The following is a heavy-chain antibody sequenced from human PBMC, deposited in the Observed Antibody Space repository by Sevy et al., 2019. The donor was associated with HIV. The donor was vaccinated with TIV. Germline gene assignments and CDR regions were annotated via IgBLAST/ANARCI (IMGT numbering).Heavy chain of an antibody. D-gene: IGHD3-10*01. CDR3: AKAYGSGSQWWFDY. Sequence: GGSLRLSCAASGFTFDDYAMHWVRQAPGKGLEWVSGISWNSVTIGYADSVKGRFTISRDNAKNSLYLQMNTLRTEDMALYYCAKAYGSGSQWWFDYLGLGTLVTVSS. J-gene: IGHJ4*02. CDR1: GFTFDDYA. V-gene: IGHV3-9*03. CDR2: ISWNSVTI.